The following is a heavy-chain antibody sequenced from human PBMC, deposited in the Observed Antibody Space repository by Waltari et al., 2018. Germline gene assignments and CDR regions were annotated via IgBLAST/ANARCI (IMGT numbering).Heavy chain of an antibody. J-gene: IGHJ4*02. D-gene: IGHD5-18*01. Sequence: QLHLQESGPGLVKPSETLSLTCTVSGGSISSTFYYWGWIRQPPGKGLEWIGGNYYRGTTYYNVSLKSRVTISRDASKNQFSLNLNSGTAADTAVYSCARGAGQLWSRYFDSWGQGALVTVSS. CDR2: NYYRGTT. V-gene: IGHV4-39*07. CDR3: ARGAGQLWSRYFDS. CDR1: GGSISSTFYY.